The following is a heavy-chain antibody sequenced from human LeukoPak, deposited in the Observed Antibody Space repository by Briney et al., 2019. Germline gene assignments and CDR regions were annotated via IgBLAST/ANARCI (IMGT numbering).Heavy chain of an antibody. CDR2: IYTSGST. CDR1: GGSISSYY. V-gene: IGHV4-4*08. CDR3: ARGFDYEGNFDY. Sequence: ASETLSLTCTVSGGSISSYYWSWIRQPPGKGLEWIGYIYTSGSTNYNPSLKSRVTMSVDTSKNQFSLKLSSVTAADTAVYYCARGFDYEGNFDYWGQGTLVTVSS. D-gene: IGHD4-17*01. J-gene: IGHJ4*02.